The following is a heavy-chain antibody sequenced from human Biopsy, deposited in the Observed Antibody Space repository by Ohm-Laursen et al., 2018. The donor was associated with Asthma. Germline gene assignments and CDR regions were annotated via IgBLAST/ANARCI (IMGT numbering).Heavy chain of an antibody. Sequence: SLRLSCAASGFTFSSYAMSWVRQAPGKGLEGVSVFRGMGGSTYYADSVKGRFTISRDNSKNTLYLQMNSLRAEDTAVYYCAKDKRYSGSYFDYWGQGTLVTVSS. D-gene: IGHD1-26*01. J-gene: IGHJ4*02. CDR3: AKDKRYSGSYFDY. CDR1: GFTFSSYA. V-gene: IGHV3-23*01. CDR2: FRGMGGST.